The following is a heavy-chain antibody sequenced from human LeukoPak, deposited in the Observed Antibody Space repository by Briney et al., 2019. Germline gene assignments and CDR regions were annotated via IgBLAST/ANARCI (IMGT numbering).Heavy chain of an antibody. Sequence: ASVKVSCKASGYTFTSYYMHWVRQAPGQGLEWMGIINPSGGSTSYAQKFQGRVTMTRDTSTSTVYMELSSLRSEDTAVYYCARVPTAPGATTFLDYWGQGTLVTVSS. CDR1: GYTFTSYY. J-gene: IGHJ4*02. CDR3: ARVPTAPGATTFLDY. CDR2: INPSGGST. D-gene: IGHD1-26*01. V-gene: IGHV1-46*01.